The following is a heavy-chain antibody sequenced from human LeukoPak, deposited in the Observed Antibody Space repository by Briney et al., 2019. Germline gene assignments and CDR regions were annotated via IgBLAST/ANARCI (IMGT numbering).Heavy chain of an antibody. J-gene: IGHJ5*02. Sequence: HGESLKTSCKGSGYSFTNYWIGWVRQMPGKGLEWMGIMYPGDSDTRYSPSFQGQVTISADKSISTAYLQWSSLKASDTAMYYCARLSSRSVRGERAEFDPWGQGTLVTVSS. V-gene: IGHV5-51*01. CDR3: ARLSSRSVRGERAEFDP. D-gene: IGHD3-10*01. CDR2: MYPGDSDT. CDR1: GYSFTNYW.